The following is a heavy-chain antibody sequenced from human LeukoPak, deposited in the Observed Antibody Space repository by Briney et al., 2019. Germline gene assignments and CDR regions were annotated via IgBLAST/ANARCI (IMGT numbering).Heavy chain of an antibody. Sequence: SETLSLTCTVSGGSISSSSYYWGWIRQPPGKGLEWIGSIYYSGSTYYNPSLKSRVTISVDTSKNQFSLKLSSVTAADTAVYYCARRKYGSGPSGWFDPWGQGTLVTVSS. V-gene: IGHV4-39*01. J-gene: IGHJ5*02. CDR2: IYYSGST. D-gene: IGHD3-10*01. CDR1: GGSISSSSYY. CDR3: ARRKYGSGPSGWFDP.